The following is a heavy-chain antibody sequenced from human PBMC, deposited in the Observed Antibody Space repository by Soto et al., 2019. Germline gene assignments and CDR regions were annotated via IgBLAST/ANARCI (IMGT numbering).Heavy chain of an antibody. CDR2: IYYGGSI. Sequence: ASETLSLTCSVSNGYISSGYWTWIRQPPGKGLEWIGYIYYGGSINYNPSLKSRVIISVDTAKNQFSLSLSSVTAADTAVYYCTGAYYDISGYSLDPWGQGTSVTVS. D-gene: IGHD3-22*01. V-gene: IGHV4-59*01. CDR1: NGYISSGY. CDR3: TGAYYDISGYSLDP. J-gene: IGHJ5*02.